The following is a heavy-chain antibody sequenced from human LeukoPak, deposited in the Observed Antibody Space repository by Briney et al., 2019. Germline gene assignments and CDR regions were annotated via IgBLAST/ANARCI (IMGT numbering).Heavy chain of an antibody. CDR2: IWYDGSNK. V-gene: IGHV3-33*01. CDR3: ARGRNIEMTTMSGGSDY. J-gene: IGHJ4*02. CDR1: GFSFSSYG. Sequence: GGSLRLSCAASGFSFSSYGMHWVRQAPGKGLEWVAVIWYDGSNKYYADSVKGRFTISRDNSKNTLYLQMNSLRAEDTAVYYCARGRNIEMTTMSGGSDYWGQGTLVTVSS. D-gene: IGHD5-24*01.